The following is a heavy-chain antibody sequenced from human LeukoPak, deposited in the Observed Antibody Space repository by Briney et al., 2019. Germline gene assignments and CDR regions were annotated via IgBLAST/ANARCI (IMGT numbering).Heavy chain of an antibody. CDR2: IYYSGST. CDR1: GGSISSSSYY. V-gene: IGHV4-39*01. J-gene: IGHJ4*02. CDR3: ARLLRFGQQLPLFDY. Sequence: PSETLSLTCTVSGGSISSSSYYWGWIRQPPGKGLEWIGSIYYSGSTYYNPSLKSRVTISVDTSKNQFSLKLSSVTAADTAVYYCARLLRFGQQLPLFDYWGQGTLVTVSS. D-gene: IGHD6-13*01.